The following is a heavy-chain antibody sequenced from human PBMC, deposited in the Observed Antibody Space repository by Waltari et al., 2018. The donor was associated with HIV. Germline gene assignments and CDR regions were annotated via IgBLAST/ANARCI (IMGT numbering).Heavy chain of an antibody. CDR2: IDTAGDT. D-gene: IGHD3-22*01. Sequence: EVQLVESGGGWVQPGGALGLSCDASGFTFSSYDMNSVRQVTRKGLERVSVIDTAGDTYYSGSVKGRFTIARENAKNSLYLQMNSLRAGDTAVYYCARVAGDSSGYYYGGMDVWGQGTTVTVSS. CDR3: ARVAGDSSGYYYGGMDV. CDR1: GFTFSSYD. V-gene: IGHV3-13*01. J-gene: IGHJ6*02.